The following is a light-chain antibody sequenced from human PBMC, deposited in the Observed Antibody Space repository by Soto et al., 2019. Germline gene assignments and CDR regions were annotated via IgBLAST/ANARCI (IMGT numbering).Light chain of an antibody. Sequence: QSALTQPASVPGSPGQSITISCTGTSSDVGSYNLISWYQQYPDKAPKLMIYEVSKRPSGVSNRFSGSKSGNTASLTISGLQAEDEADYYCCSYAGSSTFYVFGSGTQLTVL. J-gene: IGLJ1*01. CDR1: SSDVGSYNL. CDR3: CSYAGSSTFYV. V-gene: IGLV2-23*02. CDR2: EVS.